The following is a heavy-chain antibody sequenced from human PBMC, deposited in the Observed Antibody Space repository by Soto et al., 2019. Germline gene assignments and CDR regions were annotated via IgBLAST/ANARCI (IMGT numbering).Heavy chain of an antibody. D-gene: IGHD3-16*01. CDR1: GGSISSGGYS. J-gene: IGHJ4*02. V-gene: IGHV4-30-2*01. CDR2: IYHSGST. Sequence: PSETLSLTCAVSGGSISSGGYSWSWIRQPPGKGLEWIGYIYHSGSTYYNPSLKSRVTISVDRSKNQFSLKLSSVTAADTAVYYCARSPGTVITFAGYFDYWGQGTLVTVSS. CDR3: ARSPGTVITFAGYFDY.